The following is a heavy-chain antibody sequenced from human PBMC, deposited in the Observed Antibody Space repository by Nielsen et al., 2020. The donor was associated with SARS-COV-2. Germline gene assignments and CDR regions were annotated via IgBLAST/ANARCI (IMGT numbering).Heavy chain of an antibody. J-gene: IGHJ5*02. CDR2: IYYSGST. Sequence: SETLSLTCTVSGGSISSSSYYWGWIRQPPGKGLEWIGSIYYSGSTYYNPSLKSRVTISVDTSKNQFSLKLSSVTAADTAVYYCARLERITIFGVVSNWFDPWGQGTLVTVSS. CDR3: ARLERITIFGVVSNWFDP. V-gene: IGHV4-39*01. D-gene: IGHD3-3*01. CDR1: GGSISSSSYY.